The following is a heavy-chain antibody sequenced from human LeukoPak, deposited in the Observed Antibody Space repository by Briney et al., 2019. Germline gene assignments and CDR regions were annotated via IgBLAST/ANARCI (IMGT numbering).Heavy chain of an antibody. CDR1: GFTFSSYA. D-gene: IGHD3-22*01. Sequence: PAGGSLRLSCAASGFTFSSYAMTWVRQAPGKGLEWVSGISGSGISTYYADSVKGRFTISRDNSKNTLFLQVNSLRAEDTAVYYCASYYYDSSGEYPWGFWGQGTLVTVSS. CDR2: ISGSGIST. J-gene: IGHJ4*02. CDR3: ASYYYDSSGEYPWGF. V-gene: IGHV3-23*01.